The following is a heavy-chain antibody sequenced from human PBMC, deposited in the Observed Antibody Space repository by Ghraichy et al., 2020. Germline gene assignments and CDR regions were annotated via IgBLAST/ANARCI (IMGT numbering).Heavy chain of an antibody. V-gene: IGHV5-51*01. CDR1: EYSFNSYW. CDR2: VYPGDSQT. Sequence: GESLNIYCKGSEYSFNSYWIAWVRQMPGKGLEWMGFVYPGDSQTIYSPSFQGQVTISVDKSMSTAYLHWTSLRASDTAMYYCAKHSSRAIKRYTGISYSLVTLYDFGMDVWGQGTTVSVSS. J-gene: IGHJ6*02. CDR3: AKHSSRAIKRYTGISYSLVTLYDFGMDV. D-gene: IGHD3-3*01.